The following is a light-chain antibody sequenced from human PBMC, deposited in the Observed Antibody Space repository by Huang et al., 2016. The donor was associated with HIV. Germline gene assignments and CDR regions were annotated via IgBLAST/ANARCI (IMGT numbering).Light chain of an antibody. Sequence: EIVLTQSPATLSLSPGERATLSCRASQSVHSYLAWYQQKTGKAPRLLIYDASNRATGMPARCSGSGSGTDFALTISNLQSEDFAVYYCQQRSAWPLTFGGGTKVEI. CDR1: QSVHSY. V-gene: IGKV3-11*01. J-gene: IGKJ4*01. CDR3: QQRSAWPLT. CDR2: DAS.